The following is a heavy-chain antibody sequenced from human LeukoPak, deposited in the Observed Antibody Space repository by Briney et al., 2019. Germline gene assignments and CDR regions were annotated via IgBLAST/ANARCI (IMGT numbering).Heavy chain of an antibody. CDR3: ARVRIFGVVILHDAFDI. CDR2: IKNDGSST. Sequence: PGGSLRLSRAASGFTYSSYWMHWVRQAPGKGLVWVSRIKNDGSSTTYADSVKGRFTISRDNSKNTLYLQMNSLRAEDTAVYYCARVRIFGVVILHDAFDIWGQGTMVTVSS. J-gene: IGHJ3*02. V-gene: IGHV3-74*01. CDR1: GFTYSSYW. D-gene: IGHD3-3*01.